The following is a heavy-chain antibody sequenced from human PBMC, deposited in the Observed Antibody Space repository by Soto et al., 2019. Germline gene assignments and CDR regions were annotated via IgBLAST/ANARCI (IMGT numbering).Heavy chain of an antibody. J-gene: IGHJ5*02. CDR3: AKGPQTVYYVSGTLYSSVP. D-gene: IGHD3-10*01. CDR2: INHSGSA. V-gene: IGHV4-34*01. CDR1: GGSFHGYY. Sequence: SETLSLTCAVYGGSFHGYYWSWIRQPPGEGLEWIGEINHSGSANYNPTFKSRVFISVDMSKNQMSLQLTSVSAADTAVYYCAKGPQTVYYVSGTLYSSVPWGQGPLVTVSS.